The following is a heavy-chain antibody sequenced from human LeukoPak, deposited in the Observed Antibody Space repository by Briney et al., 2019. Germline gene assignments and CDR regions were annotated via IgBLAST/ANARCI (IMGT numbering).Heavy chain of an antibody. D-gene: IGHD3-9*01. J-gene: IGHJ4*02. V-gene: IGHV3-23*01. CDR3: AREPAGYAIFDY. CDR2: MSGSGGRT. CDR1: GFTFNYYA. Sequence: TGGSLRLSCAASGFTFNYYALSWVRQAPGKGLEWVSAMSGSGGRTYYADPAKGRFTISRDYSKNTLYLQMNSLRAEDTAVYYCAREPAGYAIFDYWGQGTLVTVSS.